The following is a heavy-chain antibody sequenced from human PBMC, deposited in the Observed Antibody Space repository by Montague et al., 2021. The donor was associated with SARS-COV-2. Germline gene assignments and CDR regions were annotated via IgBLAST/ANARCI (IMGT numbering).Heavy chain of an antibody. CDR2: IWYDGSNQ. CDR3: AREYSAPGWFGWYNRYGMDV. CDR1: GFTFSSYD. V-gene: IGHV3-33*08. Sequence: SLRLSCAASGFTFSSYDMHWVRQAPGKGLEWVAVIWYDGSNQYYGDSVKGRFTISRDNSKNTLYLQMNSLRAEDTAVYCCAREYSAPGWFGWYNRYGMDVWGQGTTVTVSS. J-gene: IGHJ6*02. D-gene: IGHD3-10*01.